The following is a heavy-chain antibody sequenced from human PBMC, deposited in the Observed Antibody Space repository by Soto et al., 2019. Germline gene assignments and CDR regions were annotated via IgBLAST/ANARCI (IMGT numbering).Heavy chain of an antibody. CDR2: INPDGSEK. CDR1: GFTFSNFW. CDR3: SRSLDS. J-gene: IGHJ4*02. Sequence: GGSLRLSCAASGFTFSNFWMDWVRQAPGKGLEWAANINPDGSEKHYVDSVKGRFTISRDNAKNSLYLQMSSLTAEDSALYYCSRSLDSWGQGTQVTVSS. V-gene: IGHV3-7*01.